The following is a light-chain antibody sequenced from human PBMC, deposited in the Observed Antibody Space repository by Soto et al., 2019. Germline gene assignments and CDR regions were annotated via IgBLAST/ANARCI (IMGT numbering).Light chain of an antibody. CDR3: QQYNSYSRGFT. CDR1: QSISSW. J-gene: IGKJ3*01. V-gene: IGKV1-5*01. Sequence: DIQMTQSPSTLSASVGDRVTMTCRAIQSISSWLAWYQQKPGKAPKLLIYDASSLESGVPSRFSGSGSGTEFTLTISSLQPDDFATYYCQQYNSYSRGFTFGPGTKVDIK. CDR2: DAS.